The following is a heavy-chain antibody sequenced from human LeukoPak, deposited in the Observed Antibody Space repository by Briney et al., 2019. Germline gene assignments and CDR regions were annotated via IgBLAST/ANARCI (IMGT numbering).Heavy chain of an antibody. CDR2: ISGSGANT. V-gene: IGHV3-23*01. CDR1: GFSLSSYA. Sequence: GGSLRLSCAASGFSLSSYAMSWGRQAPGRGLEWVSAISGSGANTYYADSVKGRFTISRDNSKNTLYLQMNSLRAEDTAVYYCAKGGWDTAMGVSYYYYGMDVWGQGTTVTVSS. D-gene: IGHD5-18*01. J-gene: IGHJ6*02. CDR3: AKGGWDTAMGVSYYYYGMDV.